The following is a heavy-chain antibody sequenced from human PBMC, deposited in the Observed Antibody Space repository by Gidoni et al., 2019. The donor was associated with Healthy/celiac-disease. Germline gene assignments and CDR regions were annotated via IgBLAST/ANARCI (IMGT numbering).Heavy chain of an antibody. J-gene: IGHJ4*02. CDR1: GFTFDDYA. CDR3: AKDISPDGYCSSTSCYSFDY. D-gene: IGHD2-2*02. V-gene: IGHV3-9*01. Sequence: EVQLVESGGGLVQPGRSLRLSCAASGFTFDDYAMHWVRQAPGKGLEWVSGISWNSGSIGYADSVKGRFTISRDNAKNSLYLQMNSLRAEDTALYYCAKDISPDGYCSSTSCYSFDYWGQGTLVTVSS. CDR2: ISWNSGSI.